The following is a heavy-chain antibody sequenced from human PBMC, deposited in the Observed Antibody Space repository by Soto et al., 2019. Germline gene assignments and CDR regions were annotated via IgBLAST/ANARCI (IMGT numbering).Heavy chain of an antibody. Sequence: GGSLRLSCAASGFICSSYDMSWVRQAPGKGLEWVSTILVDGRTFYVDSVKGRFTISRDSSQNTVYQQMNSLTAGDTALYYCAKATATGGGAFDICGQGTMVTVSS. CDR1: GFICSSYD. CDR2: ILVDGRT. CDR3: AKATATGGGAFDI. J-gene: IGHJ3*02. D-gene: IGHD2-8*02. V-gene: IGHV3-23*01.